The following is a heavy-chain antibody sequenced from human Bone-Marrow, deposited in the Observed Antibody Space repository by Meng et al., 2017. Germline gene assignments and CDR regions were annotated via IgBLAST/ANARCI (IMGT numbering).Heavy chain of an antibody. V-gene: IGHV3-30*03. CDR3: ARDIGDSNSGCRFDY. CDR2: ISYDGSDK. Sequence: QVQLVESGGGVVQPGGSRRLSCAASGFSFSSYGMHWVRQAPGKGLEWVTTISYDGSDKYYVNSVKGRFTVSRDNSKNTLYLQMDSLRAEDTAVYFCARDIGDSNSGCRFDYWGQGTLVTVSS. D-gene: IGHD1-26*01. J-gene: IGHJ4*02. CDR1: GFSFSSYG.